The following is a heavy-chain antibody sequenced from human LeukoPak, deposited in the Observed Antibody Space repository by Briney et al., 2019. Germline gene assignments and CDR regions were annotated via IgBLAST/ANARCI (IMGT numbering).Heavy chain of an antibody. CDR2: ISTDGSRI. J-gene: IGHJ4*02. CDR1: GFTFSNSA. V-gene: IGHV3-64*02. CDR3: TRGLAISTSGRYDTFDY. D-gene: IGHD6-19*01. Sequence: PGGSPRLSCAASGFTFSNSAMYWVRQAPGKGLEYVSVISTDGSRIYYADSVKGRFTISRDNSKNTLYLQMGSLRAEDMAVYYCTRGLAISTSGRYDTFDYWGQGALVTVSS.